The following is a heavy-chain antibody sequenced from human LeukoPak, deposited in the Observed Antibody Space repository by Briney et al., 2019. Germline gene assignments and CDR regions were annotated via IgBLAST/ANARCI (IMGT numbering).Heavy chain of an antibody. J-gene: IGHJ6*03. V-gene: IGHV5-51*01. D-gene: IGHD3-3*01. CDR3: ARLPLPSGFWRRNDYYYYYMDV. Sequence: GESLKISCRGSGYSFTSYWIGWVRQMPGKGLEWMGIIYPGDSDTRYSTTFQGQVPISADKSISTAYLQWSSLKASDTAMYYCARLPLPSGFWRRNDYYYYYMDVWGKGTTVTVSS. CDR1: GYSFTSYW. CDR2: IYPGDSDT.